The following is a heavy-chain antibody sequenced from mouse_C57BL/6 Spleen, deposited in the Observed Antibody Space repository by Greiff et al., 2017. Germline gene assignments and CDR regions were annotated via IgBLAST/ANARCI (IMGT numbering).Heavy chain of an antibody. J-gene: IGHJ3*01. V-gene: IGHV5-6*01. Sequence: EVQLLQSGGDLVKPGGSLKLSCAASGFTFTSYGMSWVRQTPDKRLEWVATISSGGSYTYYPDSVKGRFTITRDNAKNTLYLEMSRLKSEDTAMYYCARLDYGSSPSGFAYWGQGTLVTVSA. CDR3: ARLDYGSSPSGFAY. CDR1: GFTFTSYG. D-gene: IGHD1-1*01. CDR2: ISSGGSYT.